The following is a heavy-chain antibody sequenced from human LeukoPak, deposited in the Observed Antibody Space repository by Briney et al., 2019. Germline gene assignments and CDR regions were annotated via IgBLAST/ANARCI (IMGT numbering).Heavy chain of an antibody. J-gene: IGHJ4*02. CDR3: AKGTSSGWYYFDY. Sequence: SETLSLTCTVSGGSISSSSYYWGWIRLPPGKGLEWIGSIYYSGSTYYNPSLKSRVTISVDTSKNQFSLKLDSVTAADTAVYYCAKGTSSGWYYFDYWGQGTLVTVSS. V-gene: IGHV4-39*07. CDR1: GGSISSSSYY. CDR2: IYYSGST. D-gene: IGHD6-19*01.